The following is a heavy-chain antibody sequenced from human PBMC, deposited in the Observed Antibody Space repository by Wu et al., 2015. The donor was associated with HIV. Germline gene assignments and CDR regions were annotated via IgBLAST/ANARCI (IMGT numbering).Heavy chain of an antibody. CDR1: GYTFTAYY. D-gene: IGHD1-1*01. CDR3: ANRNRIGNMEAFDI. J-gene: IGHJ3*02. Sequence: QVQLVQSGAEVKKPGASVKVSCKASGYTFTAYYIHWVRQAPGQGPEWMGVINPSENRVSYAQRFQGRVTMTRDTSTSTVYMELSSLRSEDTAVYFCANRNRIGNMEAFDIWGQGTKVIVSS. CDR2: INPSENRV. V-gene: IGHV1-46*03.